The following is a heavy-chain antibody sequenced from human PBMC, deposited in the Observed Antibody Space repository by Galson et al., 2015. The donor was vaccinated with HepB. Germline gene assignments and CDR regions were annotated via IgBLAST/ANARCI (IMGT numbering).Heavy chain of an antibody. V-gene: IGHV3-73*01. J-gene: IGHJ4*02. Sequence: SLRLSCAASGFTFSGSDLHWVRQASGKGLEWVGHSRCKPKNYATAYAASVKGRFTISRDDSETTAYLQMSTLRTEDTAVYYWFGEGGYWGQGTLVTVSS. D-gene: IGHD3-3*01. CDR1: GFTFSGSD. CDR3: FGEGGY. CDR2: SRCKPKNYAT.